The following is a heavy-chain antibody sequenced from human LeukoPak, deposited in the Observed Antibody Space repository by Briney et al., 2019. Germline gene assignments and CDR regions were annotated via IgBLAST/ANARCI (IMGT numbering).Heavy chain of an antibody. D-gene: IGHD3-3*01. CDR2: ISAYNGNT. V-gene: IGHV1-18*01. Sequence: ASVKVSCKASGYTFTSYSISWVRQAPGQGLEWMGWISAYNGNTNYAQKLQGRVTMTTDTSTSTAYMELRSLRSDDTAVYYCARVRSITIFGVVINYVDVWGKGTTVTVSS. CDR1: GYTFTSYS. J-gene: IGHJ6*03. CDR3: ARVRSITIFGVVINYVDV.